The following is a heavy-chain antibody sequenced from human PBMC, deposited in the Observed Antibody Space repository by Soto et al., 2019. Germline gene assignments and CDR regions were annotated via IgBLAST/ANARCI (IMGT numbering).Heavy chain of an antibody. J-gene: IGHJ5*02. CDR3: ARDCTPYYGGDPDSSLFDP. CDR1: GGSISSGDYY. V-gene: IGHV4-30-4*01. Sequence: TLSLTCTVSGGSISSGDYYWSWIRQPPGKGLEWIGYIYYSGSSYYNPSLKSRVTISVDTSKNQFSLKLSSVTAADTAVYYCARDCTPYYGGDPDSSLFDPWGRGTLVIVSS. D-gene: IGHD2-21*02. CDR2: IYYSGSS.